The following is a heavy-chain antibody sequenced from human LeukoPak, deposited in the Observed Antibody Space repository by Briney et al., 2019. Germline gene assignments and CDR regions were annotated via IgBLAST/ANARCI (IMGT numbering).Heavy chain of an antibody. Sequence: GGSLRLSCTASGFTFSSYGMHWVRQAPGKGLEWVTVISYDGSSKYFADSVKGRFTISRDNAQNSLYLQMNGLRVEDTAVYYCTRRLDDWGQGTLVTISS. D-gene: IGHD3-16*01. CDR2: ISYDGSSK. CDR1: GFTFSSYG. CDR3: TRRLDD. J-gene: IGHJ4*02. V-gene: IGHV3-30*03.